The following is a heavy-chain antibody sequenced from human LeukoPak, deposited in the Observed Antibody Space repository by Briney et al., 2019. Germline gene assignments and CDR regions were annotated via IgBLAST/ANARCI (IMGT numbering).Heavy chain of an antibody. D-gene: IGHD5-18*01. V-gene: IGHV4-34*01. CDR2: INHSGST. Sequence: PSETLSLTCAVYGGSFSGYYWSWIRQPPGKGLEWIGEINHSGSTNYNPSLKSRVTISVDTSKNQFSLKLSSVTAADTAVYYCATRAARSYVRSWGQGTLVTVSS. CDR1: GGSFSGYY. CDR3: ATRAARSYVRS. J-gene: IGHJ4*02.